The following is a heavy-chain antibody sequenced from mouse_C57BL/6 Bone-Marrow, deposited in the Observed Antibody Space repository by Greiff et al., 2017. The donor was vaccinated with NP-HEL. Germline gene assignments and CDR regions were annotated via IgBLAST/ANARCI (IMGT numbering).Heavy chain of an antibody. V-gene: IGHV1-5*01. CDR1: GYTFPSYW. D-gene: IGHD1-1*01. Sequence: EVQVVESGTVLARPGASVKMSCKTSGYTFPSYWMHWVNQRPGQGLEWIGAIYPGNSDTSYNQKFKGKATLTAVTSASTAYMELSSLTNEDSAVDYCTRPSYYYGSVVSWFAYWGQGTLVTVSA. J-gene: IGHJ3*01. CDR3: TRPSYYYGSVVSWFAY. CDR2: IYPGNSDT.